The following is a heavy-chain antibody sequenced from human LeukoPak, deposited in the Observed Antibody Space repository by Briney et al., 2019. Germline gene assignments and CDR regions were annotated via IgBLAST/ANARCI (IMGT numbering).Heavy chain of an antibody. CDR3: AKPWNYGSRYTYYFDY. CDR1: GFTFSSYG. D-gene: IGHD1-7*01. Sequence: RSLRLSCAASGFTFSSYGMHWVRQAPGKGLEWVAVISYDGSNKYYADSVKGRFTISRDNSKNTLYLQMNSLRAEDTAVYYCAKPWNYGSRYTYYFDYWGQGTLVTVSS. J-gene: IGHJ4*02. CDR2: ISYDGSNK. V-gene: IGHV3-30*18.